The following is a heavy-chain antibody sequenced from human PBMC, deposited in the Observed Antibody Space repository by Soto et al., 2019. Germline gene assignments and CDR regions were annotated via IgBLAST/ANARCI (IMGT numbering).Heavy chain of an antibody. CDR1: GFTVSSYG. D-gene: IGHD6-13*01. CDR2: IWYDGSNK. J-gene: IGHJ4*02. V-gene: IGHV3-33*01. CDR3: ASSPFYSSRWSPDY. Sequence: GSLRLSCAASGFTVSSYGMHWVRQAPGKGLEWVAVIWYDGSNKYYADSVKGRFTISRDNSKNTLYLQMYSLRAEDTAVYYCASSPFYSSRWSPDYWGQGTLVTVSS.